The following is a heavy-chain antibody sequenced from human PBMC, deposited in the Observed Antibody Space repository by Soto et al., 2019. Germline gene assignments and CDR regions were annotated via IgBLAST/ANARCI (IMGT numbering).Heavy chain of an antibody. D-gene: IGHD3-3*01. V-gene: IGHV3-30-3*01. J-gene: IGHJ4*02. CDR1: GFTFSSYA. CDR2: ISYDGSNK. CDR3: PRFKYDFWSGYPIDY. Sequence: QVQLVESGGGVVQPGRSLRLSCAASGFTFSSYAMHWVRQAPGKGLEWVAVISYDGSNKYYADSVKGRFTISRDNSKNTLYLQMNSVRAEDTAVYYCPRFKYDFWSGYPIDYWGQGTLVTVS.